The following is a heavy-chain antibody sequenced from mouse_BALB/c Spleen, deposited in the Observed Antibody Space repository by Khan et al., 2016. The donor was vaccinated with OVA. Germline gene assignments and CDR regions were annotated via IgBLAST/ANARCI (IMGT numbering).Heavy chain of an antibody. J-gene: IGHJ4*01. CDR3: ARAFPYNRYDGYAMDY. CDR1: GFSLSSYG. D-gene: IGHD2-14*01. Sequence: VQLQESGPGLVAPSQSLSITCTVSGFSLSSYGVHWVRQPPGKGLEWVGVMWTGKTTNSNSTLMSRLSISKDNSKSQVFLKMNRLQTEGTARYFCARAFPYNRYDGYAMDYWGQGTSVTVSS. CDR2: MWTGKTT. V-gene: IGHV2-9*02.